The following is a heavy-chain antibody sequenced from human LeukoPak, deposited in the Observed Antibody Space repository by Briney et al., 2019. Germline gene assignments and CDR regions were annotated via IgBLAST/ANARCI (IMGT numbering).Heavy chain of an antibody. CDR2: ISSSGITI. V-gene: IGHV3-48*03. D-gene: IGHD3-22*01. CDR1: GLSFSSYE. J-gene: IGHJ4*02. Sequence: PGGSLRLSRAPSGLSFSSYEMNWVRQAAGKGREWVSYISSSGITIYYADSVRGRFTIPRDNAQNSLYLQMSSLRAEDTAVYYCARDNGYFSVDYWGQGTLVTVSS. CDR3: ARDNGYFSVDY.